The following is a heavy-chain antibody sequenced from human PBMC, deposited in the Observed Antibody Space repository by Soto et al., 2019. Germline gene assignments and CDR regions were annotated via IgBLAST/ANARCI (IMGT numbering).Heavy chain of an antibody. V-gene: IGHV4-39*01. D-gene: IGHD3-3*02. CDR3: ARHYTFLSMNYYYGMDV. CDR1: GGSISSSSYY. J-gene: IGHJ6*02. Sequence: SETLSLTCTVAGGSISSSSYYWGWIRQPPGKGLEWIGSIYYSGSTYYNPSLKSRVTISVDTSKNQFSLKLSSVTAADTAVYYCARHYTFLSMNYYYGMDVWGQGTTVTVSS. CDR2: IYYSGST.